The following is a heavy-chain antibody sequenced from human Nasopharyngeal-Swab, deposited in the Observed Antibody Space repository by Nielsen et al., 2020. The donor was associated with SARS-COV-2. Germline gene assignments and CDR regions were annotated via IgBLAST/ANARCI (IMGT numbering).Heavy chain of an antibody. J-gene: IGHJ5*02. V-gene: IGHV4-34*01. CDR1: GGSFSGYY. Sequence: SETLSLTCAVYGGSFSGYYWSWIRQPPGKGPEWIGEINHSGSTNYNPSLKSRVTISRDTSKNQFSLRLTSVTAADTAVYYCARGGIGSGWNWFDPWGQGTLVTASS. CDR2: INHSGST. D-gene: IGHD6-19*01. CDR3: ARGGIGSGWNWFDP.